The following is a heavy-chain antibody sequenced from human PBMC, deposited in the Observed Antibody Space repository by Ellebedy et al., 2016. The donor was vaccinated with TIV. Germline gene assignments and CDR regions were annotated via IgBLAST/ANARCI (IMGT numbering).Heavy chain of an antibody. Sequence: PGGSLRLSCVASGYTFSDHAMHWVRQAPGKGLEWVSTISGSGGSTYYADSVRGRFTISRDNSKKTLSLQMNSLSADDTAEYYCARGRGGGSDSSTPRYYFDYWGQGTLVTASS. D-gene: IGHD2-2*01. V-gene: IGHV3-23*01. CDR1: GYTFSDHA. CDR2: ISGSGGST. J-gene: IGHJ4*02. CDR3: ARGRGGGSDSSTPRYYFDY.